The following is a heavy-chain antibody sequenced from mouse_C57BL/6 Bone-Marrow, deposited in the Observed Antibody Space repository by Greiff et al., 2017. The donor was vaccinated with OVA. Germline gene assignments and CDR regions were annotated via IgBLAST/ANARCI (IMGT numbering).Heavy chain of an antibody. CDR2: IYPGAGDP. CDR1: GSAFSSSW. Sequence: VQVVASGAALVQPGASVKISCKASGSAFSSSWMNWLKPMPGQGLDWIGQIYPGAGDPNSNGKFKGKATLTADTSSSTAYMQLSSLTSEDSAVYFCARDYYYAMDYWGQGTAVTVSS. V-gene: IGHV1-80*01. J-gene: IGHJ4*01. CDR3: ARDYYYAMDY.